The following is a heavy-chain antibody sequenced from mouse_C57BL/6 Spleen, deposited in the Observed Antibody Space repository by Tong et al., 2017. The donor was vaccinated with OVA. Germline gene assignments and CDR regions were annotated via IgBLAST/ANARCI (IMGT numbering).Heavy chain of an antibody. CDR2: INPYNGGT. Sequence: EVQPQASGPVLMKPRTSVKMSCKASGYTFTDYYMDWVKQSHGKSLEWIGVINPYNGGTSYNQKFKGKATLTVDKSSSTAYMELNSLTSEDSAVYYCARRGSSCYNAMDYTGQGTSDTVS. D-gene: IGHD3-2*02. V-gene: IGHV1-19*01. J-gene: IGHJ4*01. CDR3: ARRGSSCYNAMDY. CDR1: GYTFTDYY.